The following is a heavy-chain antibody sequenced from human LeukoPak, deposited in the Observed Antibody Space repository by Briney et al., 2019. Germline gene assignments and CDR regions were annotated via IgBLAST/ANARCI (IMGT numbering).Heavy chain of an antibody. D-gene: IGHD3-22*01. CDR3: ARLRMRPRYYDSSGQVH. Sequence: SETLSLTCTVSGGSISSSSYYWGWIRQPPGKGLEWIGSTYYSGSTYYNPSLKSRVTISVDTSKNQFSLKLSSVTAADTAVYYCARLRMRPRYYDSSGQVHWGQGTLVTVSS. CDR1: GGSISSSSYY. J-gene: IGHJ4*02. V-gene: IGHV4-39*01. CDR2: TYYSGST.